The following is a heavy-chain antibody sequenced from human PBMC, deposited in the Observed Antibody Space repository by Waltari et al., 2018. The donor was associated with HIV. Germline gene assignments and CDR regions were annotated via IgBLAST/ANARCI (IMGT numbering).Heavy chain of an antibody. Sequence: EVQLVESGGGLVKPGGSLRLSWAASGFPFSKAWKSWVRHAPGKGLEWVGRIKSKTDGGTTDYAAPVKGRFTISRDDSKNTLYLQMNSLKTEDTAVYYCTTGWGLGELSSYYFDYWGQGTLVTVSS. V-gene: IGHV3-15*01. CDR2: IKSKTDGGTT. CDR1: GFPFSKAW. CDR3: TTGWGLGELSSYYFDY. D-gene: IGHD3-16*02. J-gene: IGHJ4*02.